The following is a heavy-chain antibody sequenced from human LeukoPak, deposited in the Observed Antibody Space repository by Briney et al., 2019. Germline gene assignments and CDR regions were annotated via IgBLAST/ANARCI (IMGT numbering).Heavy chain of an antibody. D-gene: IGHD3-16*02. CDR3: ARVRIMITFGGVIVNPYYYYYYMDV. Sequence: SETLSLTCTVSGGSISSYYWSWIRQPPGKGLEWIGYIYYSGSTNYNPSLKSRVTISVDTSKNQFSLKLSSVTAADTAVYYCARVRIMITFGGVIVNPYYYYYYMDVWGKGTTVTVSS. V-gene: IGHV4-59*01. CDR1: GGSISSYY. J-gene: IGHJ6*03. CDR2: IYYSGST.